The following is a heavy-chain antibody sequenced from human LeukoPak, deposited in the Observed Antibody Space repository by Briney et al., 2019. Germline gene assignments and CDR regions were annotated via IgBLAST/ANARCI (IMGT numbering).Heavy chain of an antibody. Sequence: GGSLRLSCAASGFTFSGYAMSWVRQAPGKGLEWVSVISGSGGSTYYADSVKCRFTISRHTSKSMLYLQMNSQRAEDTAVYYCAKASGKDILTGYPSAIDVSGKGTTLTVSS. CDR1: GFTFSGYA. V-gene: IGHV3-23*01. CDR3: AKASGKDILTGYPSAIDV. D-gene: IGHD3-9*01. CDR2: ISGSGGST. J-gene: IGHJ6*04.